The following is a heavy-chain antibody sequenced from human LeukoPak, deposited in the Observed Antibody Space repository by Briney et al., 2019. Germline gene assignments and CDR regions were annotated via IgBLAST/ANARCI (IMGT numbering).Heavy chain of an antibody. Sequence: PGGSLRLSCAASGFTFSSYAMHWVRQAPGKGLEYVSAISSNGGSTYYADSVKGRFTISRDNSKNTLYLQMNSLRAEDTAVYYCAKYGYSYGFSYWGQGTLVTVSS. CDR2: ISSNGGST. J-gene: IGHJ4*02. V-gene: IGHV3-64*04. CDR3: AKYGYSYGFSY. CDR1: GFTFSSYA. D-gene: IGHD5-18*01.